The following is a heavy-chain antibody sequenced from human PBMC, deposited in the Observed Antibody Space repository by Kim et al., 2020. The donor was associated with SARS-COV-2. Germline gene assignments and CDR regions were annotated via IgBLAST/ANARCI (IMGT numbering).Heavy chain of an antibody. CDR3: ARARGELLIRYFDL. Sequence: GGSLRLSCAASGFTVSSNYMSWVRQAPGKGLEWVSVIYSGGSTYYADSVKGRFTISRDNSKNTLYLQMNSLRAEDTAVYYCARARGELLIRYFDLWGRGTLVTVSS. CDR1: GFTVSSNY. CDR2: IYSGGST. J-gene: IGHJ2*01. D-gene: IGHD3-10*01. V-gene: IGHV3-53*01.